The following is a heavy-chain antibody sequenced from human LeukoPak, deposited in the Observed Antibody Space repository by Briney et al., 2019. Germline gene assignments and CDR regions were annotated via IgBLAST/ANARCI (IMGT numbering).Heavy chain of an antibody. Sequence: PSETLSLTCTVSGGSITSGSYYWSWIRQPAGKGLEWIGRIYTSGSTNYNPSLKSRVTISVDTSKNQFSLKLSSVTAADTAVYYCASGDITMIVVVTYWGQGTLVTVSS. V-gene: IGHV4-61*02. CDR1: GGSITSGSYY. D-gene: IGHD3-22*01. J-gene: IGHJ4*02. CDR3: ASGDITMIVVVTY. CDR2: IYTSGST.